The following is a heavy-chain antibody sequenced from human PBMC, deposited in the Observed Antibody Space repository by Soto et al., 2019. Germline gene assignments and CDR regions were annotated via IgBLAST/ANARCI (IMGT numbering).Heavy chain of an antibody. V-gene: IGHV4-59*02. CDR1: GGCVTTYS. J-gene: IGHJ6*03. Sequence: PSETLSLTCTVSGGCVTTYSGGWIRQPPGKELEWVGYISYSGSTNYNPSLKSRVTISRVTSKNQFSLNLVSVTAADTAVYYCARASYYSYMDVWGKGTTVTVSS. CDR3: ARASYYSYMDV. CDR2: ISYSGST.